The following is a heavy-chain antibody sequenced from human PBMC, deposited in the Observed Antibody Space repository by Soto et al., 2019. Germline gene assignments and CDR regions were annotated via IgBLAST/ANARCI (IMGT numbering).Heavy chain of an antibody. CDR3: ARDPAIYSGKFDYGLDD. CDR2: IGTSGKTI. D-gene: IGHD4-4*01. J-gene: IGHJ6*02. V-gene: IGHV3-48*03. Sequence: EVQLVESGGGLVQAGGSLRLFCAVSGFTFSSYEMNWVRQAPGKGLEWVSYIGTSGKTIYYADSVRGRFTISRDNAKNSLYLQMNSLRAEDTAVYFCARDPAIYSGKFDYGLDDWGRGTTVTVSS. CDR1: GFTFSSYE.